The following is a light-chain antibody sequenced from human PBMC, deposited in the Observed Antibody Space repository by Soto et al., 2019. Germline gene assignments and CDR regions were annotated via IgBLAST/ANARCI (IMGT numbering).Light chain of an antibody. CDR1: QSVGSS. CDR3: QQYNNWPSLT. J-gene: IGKJ4*01. Sequence: EIVMTQSPDTLSVSPGERATLSCRASQSVGSSLAWYQQKPGQPPRLIIYDASTRAPGIPARFSGSGSGTEFTLTISSLQSEDFAVYYCQQYNNWPSLTFGGGTKVDIK. V-gene: IGKV3-15*01. CDR2: DAS.